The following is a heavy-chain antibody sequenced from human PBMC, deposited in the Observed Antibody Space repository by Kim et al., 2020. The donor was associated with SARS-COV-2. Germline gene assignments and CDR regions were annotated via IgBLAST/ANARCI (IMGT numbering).Heavy chain of an antibody. Sequence: ASVKVSCKASGYTFTSFAMNWVRQAPGQGLEWMGWINTNTGNPTYAQGFTGRFVFSLDTSVSTAYLQISSLKAEDTAVYYCARDYSSSWYGELDPYYDYWGQGTLVTVSS. V-gene: IGHV7-4-1*02. CDR2: INTNTGNP. D-gene: IGHD6-13*01. J-gene: IGHJ4*02. CDR1: GYTFTSFA. CDR3: ARDYSSSWYGELDPYYDY.